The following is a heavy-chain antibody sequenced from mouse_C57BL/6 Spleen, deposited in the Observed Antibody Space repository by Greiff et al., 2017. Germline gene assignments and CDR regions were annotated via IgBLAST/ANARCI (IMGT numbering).Heavy chain of an antibody. CDR3: ARWGTSYSNDVAMDY. Sequence: VQLQQSGAELARPGASVKLSCKASGYTFTSYGISWVKQRTGQGLEWIGEIYPRSGNTYYNEKFKGKATLTADKSSSTAYMELRSLTSEDSAVYFCARWGTSYSNDVAMDYWGQGTSVTVSS. J-gene: IGHJ4*01. D-gene: IGHD2-12*01. CDR1: GYTFTSYG. CDR2: IYPRSGNT. V-gene: IGHV1-81*01.